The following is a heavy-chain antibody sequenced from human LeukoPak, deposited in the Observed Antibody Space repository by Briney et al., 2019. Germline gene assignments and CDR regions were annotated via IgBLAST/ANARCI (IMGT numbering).Heavy chain of an antibody. Sequence: PSETLSLTRAVSGGSISSGGYSWSWIRQPPGKGLEWIGYIYHSGSTYYNPSLKSRVTISVDRSKNQFSLKLSSVTAADTAVYYCARGRPYYDILTGYSDAFDIWGQGTMVTVSS. J-gene: IGHJ3*02. V-gene: IGHV4-30-2*01. CDR2: IYHSGST. CDR3: ARGRPYYDILTGYSDAFDI. D-gene: IGHD3-9*01. CDR1: GGSISSGGYS.